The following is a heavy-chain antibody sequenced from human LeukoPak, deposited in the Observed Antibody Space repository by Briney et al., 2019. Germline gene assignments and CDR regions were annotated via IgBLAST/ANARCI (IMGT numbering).Heavy chain of an antibody. CDR3: PRGRTITWFHP. J-gene: IGHJ5*02. D-gene: IGHD1-14*01. V-gene: IGHV4-61*01. Sequence: SETLSLTCTVSGFSFSSGSYYWSWLRPPPGKGLESTGYIYYSGTTNYNPSHNSRITITGDTTKNQFSLKQSSVTAAATAWYYCPRGRTITWFHPWGQGTLVTLSS. CDR1: GFSFSSGSYY. CDR2: IYYSGTT.